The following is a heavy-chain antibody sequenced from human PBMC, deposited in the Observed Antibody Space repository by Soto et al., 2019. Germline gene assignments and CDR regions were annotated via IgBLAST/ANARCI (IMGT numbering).Heavy chain of an antibody. D-gene: IGHD2-15*01. CDR1: GFTFSSYW. V-gene: IGHV3-7*01. J-gene: IGHJ6*03. Sequence: PGGSLRLSCAASGFTFSSYWMSWVRQAPGKGLEWVANIKQDGSEKYYVDSVKGRFTISRDNAKNSLYLQMNSLRAEDTAVYYCARNLGYCSGGSCYSAGGKSYYYYMDVWGKGTTVTVSS. CDR3: ARNLGYCSGGSCYSAGGKSYYYYMDV. CDR2: IKQDGSEK.